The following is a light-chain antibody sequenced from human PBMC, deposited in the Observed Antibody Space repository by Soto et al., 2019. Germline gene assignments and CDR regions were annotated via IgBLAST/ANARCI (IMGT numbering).Light chain of an antibody. CDR3: QQYNDYSAWT. CDR2: DTS. CDR1: QGIGDT. J-gene: IGKJ1*01. V-gene: IGKV3-15*01. Sequence: EIVLTQSPGTLSLSPGEGATLSCRASQGIGDTLAWYQHKPGQTPRLLIYDTSTRATGVPARFSGSRSGPEFTLTISSLRPDDFATYYCQQYNDYSAWTFGQGTKVDIK.